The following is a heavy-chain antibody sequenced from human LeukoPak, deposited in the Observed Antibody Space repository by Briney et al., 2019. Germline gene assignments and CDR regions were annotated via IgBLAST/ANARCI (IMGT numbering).Heavy chain of an antibody. CDR3: AKYRPVDSSGYYPLYYFDY. V-gene: IGHV1-69*06. CDR2: IIPIFGTA. D-gene: IGHD3-22*01. J-gene: IGHJ4*02. CDR1: GGTFSSYA. Sequence: SVKVSCKASGGTFSSYAISWVRQAPGQGLEWMGGIIPIFGTANYAQKFQGRVTITADKSTSTAYMELNSLRPEDTAVYYCAKYRPVDSSGYYPLYYFDYWGQGTLVTVSS.